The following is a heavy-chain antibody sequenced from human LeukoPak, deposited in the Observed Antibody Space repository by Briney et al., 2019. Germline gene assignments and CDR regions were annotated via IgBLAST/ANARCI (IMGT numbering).Heavy chain of an antibody. V-gene: IGHV3-30*03. CDR1: RFTFSSYG. Sequence: QSGRSLRLSCAASRFTFSSYGMHWVRQAPGKGLEWVAVISYDGSNKYYADSVKGRFTISRDNSKNTLYLQMNSLRAEDTAVYYCARVRYCDYWGQGTLVTVSS. CDR3: ARVRYCDY. D-gene: IGHD1-14*01. J-gene: IGHJ4*02. CDR2: ISYDGSNK.